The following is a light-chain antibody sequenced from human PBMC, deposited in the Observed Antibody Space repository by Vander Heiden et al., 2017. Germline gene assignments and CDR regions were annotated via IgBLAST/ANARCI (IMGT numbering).Light chain of an antibody. CDR3: QSSDSSGTVV. V-gene: IGLV3-25*03. CDR1: GLPKQY. CDR2: KDS. J-gene: IGLJ2*01. Sequence: SYELTQPPSVSVSPGQTARKTGSGDGLPKQYAYWYQRKPGQATVMVIYKDSERPSGIRERISGYRSGTTVTFTISGVQEEDEADYYCQSSDSSGTVVFGGGTKLTVL.